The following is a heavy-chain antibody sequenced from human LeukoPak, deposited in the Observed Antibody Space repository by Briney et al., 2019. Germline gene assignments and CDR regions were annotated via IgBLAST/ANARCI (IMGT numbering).Heavy chain of an antibody. CDR2: ISGSGGST. D-gene: IGHD3-3*01. V-gene: IGHV3-23*01. J-gene: IGHJ4*02. CDR1: GFTFSSYA. Sequence: PGGSLRLSCAASGFTFSSYAMSWVRQAPGKGLEWVSAISGSGGSTYYADSVKGRFTISRDNAKNSLYLQMNSLRAEDTALYYCAKAKMAWSGYYRYYFDYWGQGTLVTVSS. CDR3: AKAKMAWSGYYRYYFDY.